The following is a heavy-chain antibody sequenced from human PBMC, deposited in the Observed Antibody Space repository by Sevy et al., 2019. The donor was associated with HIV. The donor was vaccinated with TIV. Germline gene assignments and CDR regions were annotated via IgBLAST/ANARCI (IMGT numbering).Heavy chain of an antibody. J-gene: IGHJ3*02. V-gene: IGHV4-38-2*01. CDR1: GYSINSGYY. CDR2: MYRGGST. D-gene: IGHD1-26*01. CDR3: AADSGNYYGAFDI. Sequence: SETLSLTCAVSGYSINSGYYWGWVRQPPGKGLEWIGSMYRGGSTYYNPSLKSRVTISVDTSKNQFSLMLSSVTAADTAVYYCAADSGNYYGAFDIWGQGTMVTVSS.